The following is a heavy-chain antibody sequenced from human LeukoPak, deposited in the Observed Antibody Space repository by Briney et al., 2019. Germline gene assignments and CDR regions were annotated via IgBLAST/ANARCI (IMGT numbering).Heavy chain of an antibody. CDR3: ARGGSGYYYAWFDP. J-gene: IGHJ5*02. V-gene: IGHV4-4*02. Sequence: PSETLSLTCAVSGGSISSSNWWSWVRQPPGKGLEWIGEIYHSGSTNYNPSLKSRVTISVDKSKNQFSLKLSSVTAAGTAVYYCARGGSGYYYAWFDPWGQGTLVTVSS. CDR2: IYHSGST. D-gene: IGHD3-22*01. CDR1: GGSISSSNW.